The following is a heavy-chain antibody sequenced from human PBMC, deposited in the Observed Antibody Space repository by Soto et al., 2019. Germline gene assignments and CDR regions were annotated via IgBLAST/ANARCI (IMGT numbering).Heavy chain of an antibody. CDR1: GYSFTSYW. D-gene: IGHD3-22*01. CDR2: IYPGDSDT. CDR3: ARQGPENPTYYHDSSGYYLDAFDI. Sequence: GESLKISCKGSGYSFTSYWIGWVRQMPGKGLEWTGIIYPGDSDTRYSPSFQGQVTISADKSISTAYLQWSSLKASDTAMYYCARQGPENPTYYHDSSGYYLDAFDIRGKGTMVTVSS. V-gene: IGHV5-51*01. J-gene: IGHJ3*02.